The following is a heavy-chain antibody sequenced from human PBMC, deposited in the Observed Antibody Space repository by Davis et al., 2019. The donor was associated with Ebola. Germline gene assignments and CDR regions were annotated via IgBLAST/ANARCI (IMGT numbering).Heavy chain of an antibody. CDR2: IYSGGST. CDR1: GFTVSSNY. Sequence: GESLKISCAASGFTVSSNYMSWVSQAPGKGLEWVSVIYSGGSTYYADSVKGRFSISRDSTSNTLYLQMNGLRAEDTAVYYCARSSYQPDYWGQGTLVTVSS. CDR3: ARSSYQPDY. J-gene: IGHJ4*02. D-gene: IGHD2-2*01. V-gene: IGHV3-53*01.